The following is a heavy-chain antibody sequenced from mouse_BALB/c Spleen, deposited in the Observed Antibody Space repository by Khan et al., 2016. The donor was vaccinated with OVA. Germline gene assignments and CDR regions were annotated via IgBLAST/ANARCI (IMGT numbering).Heavy chain of an antibody. J-gene: IGHJ2*01. V-gene: IGHV1-20*01. CDR3: ARIYGSDFDY. CDR2: FIPHFGET. CDR1: GSSFTGYF. D-gene: IGHD1-1*01. Sequence: VQLQQSGPELVKPGASVKISCRVSGSSFTGYFINGVIQGNGKSLRWMGGFIPHFGETFYSQNFLDEATLTVDESSSTAHMELRSLTSEDSAVYYCARIYGSDFDYWGQGTTLTVSS.